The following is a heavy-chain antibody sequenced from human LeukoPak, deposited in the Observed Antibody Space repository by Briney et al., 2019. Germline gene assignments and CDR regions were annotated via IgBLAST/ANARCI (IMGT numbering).Heavy chain of an antibody. CDR1: GGSISSYY. V-gene: IGHV4-4*07. CDR2: IYTSGST. J-gene: IGHJ5*02. Sequence: SETLTLTCTVSGGSISSYYWSWIRQPAGKGLEWIGRIYTSGSTNYNPSLKSRVTMSVDTSKNQFSLKLSSVTAADTAVYYCARDAVSSGWNNWFDPWGQGTLVTVSS. CDR3: ARDAVSSGWNNWFDP. D-gene: IGHD6-19*01.